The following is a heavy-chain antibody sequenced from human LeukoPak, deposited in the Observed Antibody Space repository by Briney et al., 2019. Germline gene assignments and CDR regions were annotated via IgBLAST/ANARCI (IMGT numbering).Heavy chain of an antibody. Sequence: SETLSLTCTVSGDSISGYFWSWIRQTPGKGLEWIGYIHYSGATNYNPSLKSRVTMSVDTSKDQFSLKLSSVNAADTAVYYCARIKRIAAAGRGVAGAFDIWGQGTMVTVSS. CDR3: ARIKRIAAAGRGVAGAFDI. D-gene: IGHD6-13*01. J-gene: IGHJ3*02. CDR2: IHYSGAT. V-gene: IGHV4-59*01. CDR1: GDSISGYF.